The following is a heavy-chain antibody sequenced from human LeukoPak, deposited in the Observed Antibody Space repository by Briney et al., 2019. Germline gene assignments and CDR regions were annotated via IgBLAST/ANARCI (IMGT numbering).Heavy chain of an antibody. CDR2: ISDNGGST. J-gene: IGHJ4*02. CDR3: AKTIVIPIALGVFDY. D-gene: IGHD3-16*02. V-gene: IGHV3-23*01. CDR1: GFTFSSSA. Sequence: SGGSLRLSCAASGFTFSSSAMSWVRQAPGKGLEWVSTISDNGGSTYYADSVKGRFTISRDNSENTLYLQMNSLRAEDTAIYYCAKTIVIPIALGVFDYWGQGTLVTVSS.